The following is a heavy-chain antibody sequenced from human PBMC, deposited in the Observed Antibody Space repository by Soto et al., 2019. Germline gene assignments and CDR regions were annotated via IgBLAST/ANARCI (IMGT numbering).Heavy chain of an antibody. D-gene: IGHD3-10*01. J-gene: IGHJ4*01. CDR2: IYWDDDK. Sequence: QITWKASGPTLVKPTHNLTLTCTFSGFSLSTSGVGVGWFRQPPGKALEWLAAIYWDDDKRYSPSLKSRLTITKDTSKNQVVLTLTNVDTVDTATYYCARGGWTTYYSPFFDYWGHGTLVTVSS. CDR3: ARGGWTTYYSPFFDY. CDR1: GFSLSTSGVG. V-gene: IGHV2-5*02.